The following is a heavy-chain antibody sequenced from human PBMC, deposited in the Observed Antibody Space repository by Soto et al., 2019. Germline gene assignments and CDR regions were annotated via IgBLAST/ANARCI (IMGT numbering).Heavy chain of an antibody. D-gene: IGHD3-9*01. CDR2: IIGGDGDK. CDR1: GFTFRTFT. J-gene: IGHJ5*01. V-gene: IGHV3-23*01. CDR3: AKDRDPDGIWTFDS. Sequence: GGSLRLSCAASGFTFRTFTMNWVRQAPGKGLEWVSGIIGGDGDKFYSDSVKGRFTISRDNSKDMLFLQMSSLRVDDTAVYYFAKDRDPDGIWTFDSCGQGTLVTVSS.